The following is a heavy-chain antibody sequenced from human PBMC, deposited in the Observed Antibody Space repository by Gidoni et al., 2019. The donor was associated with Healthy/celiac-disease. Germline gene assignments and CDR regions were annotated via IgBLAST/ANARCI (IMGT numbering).Heavy chain of an antibody. D-gene: IGHD3-3*01. V-gene: IGHV4-39*01. CDR2: IYGSGST. Sequence: IYGSGSTYYNPSLKSRVTISVDTSKNQFSLKLSSVTAADTAVYYCAPYYDFWSGYRRVSWFDPWGQGTLVTVSS. J-gene: IGHJ5*02. CDR3: APYYDFWSGYRRVSWFDP.